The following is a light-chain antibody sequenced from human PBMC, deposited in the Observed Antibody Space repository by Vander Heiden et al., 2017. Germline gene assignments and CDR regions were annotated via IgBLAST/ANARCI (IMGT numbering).Light chain of an antibody. V-gene: IGLV1-40*01. J-gene: IGLJ3*02. CDR3: QSYDSSLSGSV. Sequence: SVLTQPPSVSGAPGQRVTISCTGSSSNIGAGYDVHWYQQRPGTAPKLLIYGNSNRPSGVPDRFSGSKSGTSASLAITGLQAEDEADYYCQSYDSSLSGSVFGGGTKLTVL. CDR2: GNS. CDR1: SSNIGAGYD.